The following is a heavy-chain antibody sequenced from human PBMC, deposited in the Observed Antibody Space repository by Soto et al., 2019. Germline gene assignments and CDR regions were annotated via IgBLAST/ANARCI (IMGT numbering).Heavy chain of an antibody. CDR2: IMPIFGTA. V-gene: IGHV1-69*06. CDR1: GGTFSSYA. Sequence: SVKVSCKASGGTFSSYAISWVRQAPGQGLEWMGGIMPIFGTANYAQKFQGRVTITADKSTSTAYMELSSLRSEDTAVYYCARDQGLRFLEWSLDVWGQGTTVTVSS. D-gene: IGHD3-3*01. CDR3: ARDQGLRFLEWSLDV. J-gene: IGHJ6*02.